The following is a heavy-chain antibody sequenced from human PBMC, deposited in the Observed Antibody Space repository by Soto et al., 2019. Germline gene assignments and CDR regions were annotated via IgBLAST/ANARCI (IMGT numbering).Heavy chain of an antibody. V-gene: IGHV1-69*02. CDR2: IIPILDIA. CDR1: GGTLSTYT. CDR3: ARALPPAIAPTAISDGWLAP. Sequence: QVQLVQSGTEVKKPGSSVKVSCKASGGTLSTYTINWVRQAPGQGLEWMGRIIPILDIADYAQKFQGRVTITTDKSTSTAYRELASLKSEDTPVYYCARALPPAIAPTAISDGWLAPWGQATLVTASS. J-gene: IGHJ5*02. D-gene: IGHD2-2*02.